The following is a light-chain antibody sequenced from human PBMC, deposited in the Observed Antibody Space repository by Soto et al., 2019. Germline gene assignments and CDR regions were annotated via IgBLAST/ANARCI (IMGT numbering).Light chain of an antibody. V-gene: IGLV1-51*01. J-gene: IGLJ2*01. CDR3: ETLDNSLNAVV. CDR1: SSNIGNNY. Sequence: QSVLTQPPSVSAAPGQKVTISCSGSSSNIGNNYVSWYQQLPETAPKLLIYDNTKRPSGIPDRFSGSKSGTSATLGITGLQTGDEADYYCETLDNSLNAVVFGGGTKLTVL. CDR2: DNT.